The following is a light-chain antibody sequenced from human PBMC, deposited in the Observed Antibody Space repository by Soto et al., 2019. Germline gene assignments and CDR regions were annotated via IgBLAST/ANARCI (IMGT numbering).Light chain of an antibody. V-gene: IGLV2-14*01. CDR1: SSDVGAYNY. J-gene: IGLJ1*01. Sequence: QSALPQPASVSASPGQTITISCTGTSSDVGAYNYVSWYQRHPGKAPKLLIFEVSYRPSGVSSRFSGSKSGNTASLTISGLQAEDEADYYCSSYTNTDTRVFGSGTKVTVL. CDR2: EVS. CDR3: SSYTNTDTRV.